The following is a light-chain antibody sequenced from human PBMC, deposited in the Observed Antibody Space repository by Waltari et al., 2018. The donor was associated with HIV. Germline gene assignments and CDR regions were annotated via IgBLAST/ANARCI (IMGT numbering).Light chain of an antibody. CDR2: KAS. CDR1: QSISSW. Sequence: DIQMTRAPSPLSASGGDRVTVPCRASQSISSWLAWYQQKPGKAPKLLIYKASSLESGVPSRFSGSGSGTEFTLTISSLQPDDFATYYCQQYNSYSRTFGQGTKVEIK. J-gene: IGKJ1*01. V-gene: IGKV1-5*03. CDR3: QQYNSYSRT.